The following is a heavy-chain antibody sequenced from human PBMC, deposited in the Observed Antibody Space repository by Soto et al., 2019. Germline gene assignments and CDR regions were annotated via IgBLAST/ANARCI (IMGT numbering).Heavy chain of an antibody. CDR3: ARGDLTHDY. Sequence: KPSETLSLTCAVYGGSLGGYYWSWIRQPPGEGLRWIGEINHSGSTNYDPSLKSRVTLSVDTSKNQFSLKLNSVTAADTAVYYCARGDLTHDYWGQGTLVTVSS. CDR2: INHSGST. J-gene: IGHJ4*02. V-gene: IGHV4-34*01. CDR1: GGSLGGYY.